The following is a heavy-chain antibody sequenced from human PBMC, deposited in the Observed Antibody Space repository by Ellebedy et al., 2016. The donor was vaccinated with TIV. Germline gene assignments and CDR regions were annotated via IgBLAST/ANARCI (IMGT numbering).Heavy chain of an antibody. J-gene: IGHJ4*02. CDR1: GFTFSGYA. Sequence: GESLKISCAASGFTFSGYAMSWVRQAPGKGLEWVSAISGSGGSTYYADSVKGRFAISRDNSKNTLYMQMNSLRAEDTAVYYCAKGVHTAMVLVTFDYWGQGTLVTVSS. V-gene: IGHV3-23*01. CDR2: ISGSGGST. D-gene: IGHD5-18*01. CDR3: AKGVHTAMVLVTFDY.